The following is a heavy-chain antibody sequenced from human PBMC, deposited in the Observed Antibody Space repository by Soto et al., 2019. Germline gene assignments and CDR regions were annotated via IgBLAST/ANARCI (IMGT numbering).Heavy chain of an antibody. D-gene: IGHD6-6*01. V-gene: IGHV4-4*07. Sequence: SETLSLTCTVTGGSISSYYWSWIRHPAGKGLEWIGRIYTSGSTNYNPSLKSRVTMSVDTSKNQFSLKLSSVTAADTAVYYCAVSSIAARGYYYGMDVWGQGTTVT. CDR2: IYTSGST. CDR1: GGSISSYY. J-gene: IGHJ6*02. CDR3: AVSSIAARGYYYGMDV.